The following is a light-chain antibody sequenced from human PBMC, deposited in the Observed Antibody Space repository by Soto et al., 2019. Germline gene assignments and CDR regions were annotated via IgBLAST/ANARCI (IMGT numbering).Light chain of an antibody. Sequence: IQLTQSPSSLSASVGDRVTITCRASQGISSYLAWYQQKAGKAPKLLIYTASTLQSGVPSRFSGSGSGTDSTLTISSLQPEDFAAYYFQQLNSYPLTFGVGTNVDIK. V-gene: IGKV1-9*01. CDR3: QQLNSYPLT. CDR2: TAS. CDR1: QGISSY. J-gene: IGKJ4*01.